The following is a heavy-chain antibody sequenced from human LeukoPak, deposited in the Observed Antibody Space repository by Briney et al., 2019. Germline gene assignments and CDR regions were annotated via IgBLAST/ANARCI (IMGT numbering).Heavy chain of an antibody. J-gene: IGHJ5*02. CDR1: GYTFTGYY. CDR3: ARVRGDGSGKNWFDP. D-gene: IGHD3-10*01. V-gene: IGHV1-2*02. CDR2: INPNSGGT. Sequence: ASVKVSCKASGYTFTGYYMHWVRQAPGQGLEWMGWINPNSGGTNYAQKFQGRVTMTRDTSISTAYMELSRLRSDDTAVYYCARVRGDGSGKNWFDPWGQGTLVTVSS.